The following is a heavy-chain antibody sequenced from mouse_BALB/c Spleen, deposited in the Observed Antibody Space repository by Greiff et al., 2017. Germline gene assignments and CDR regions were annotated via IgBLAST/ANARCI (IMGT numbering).Heavy chain of an antibody. Sequence: EVKLMESGGGLVQPGGSLKLSCAASGFTFSSYGMSWVRQTPDKRLELVATINSNGGSTYYPDSVKGRFTISRDNAKNTLYLQMSSLKSEDTAMYYCARPLGRYFDYWGQGTTLTVSS. CDR1: GFTFSSYG. V-gene: IGHV5-6-3*01. CDR3: ARPLGRYFDY. J-gene: IGHJ2*01. CDR2: INSNGGST.